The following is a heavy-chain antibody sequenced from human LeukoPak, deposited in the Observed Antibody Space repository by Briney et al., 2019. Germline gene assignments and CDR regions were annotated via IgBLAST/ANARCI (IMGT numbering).Heavy chain of an antibody. CDR2: IYHSGST. Sequence: KTSETLSLTCAVSGGSISSGGYSWSWIRQPPGKGLEWIGYIYHSGSTYYNPSLKSRVTISVDRSKNQFSLKLSSVTAADTAVYYCARAPGDYYYGSGGAFDIWGQGTMVTVSS. J-gene: IGHJ3*02. CDR1: GGSISSGGYS. D-gene: IGHD3-10*01. CDR3: ARAPGDYYYGSGGAFDI. V-gene: IGHV4-30-2*01.